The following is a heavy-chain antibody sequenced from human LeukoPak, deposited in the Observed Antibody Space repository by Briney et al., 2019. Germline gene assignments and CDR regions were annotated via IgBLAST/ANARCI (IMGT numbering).Heavy chain of an antibody. CDR2: ISYDGSNK. V-gene: IGHV3-30*18. CDR1: GFTSSSYG. D-gene: IGHD2-2*01. CDR3: AKGPLIVVVPAVVDY. Sequence: GGSLRLSCAASGFTSSSYGMHWVRQAPGKGLEWVAVISYDGSNKYYADSVKGRFTISRDNSKNTLYLQMNSLRAEDTAVYYCAKGPLIVVVPAVVDYWGQGTLVTVSS. J-gene: IGHJ4*02.